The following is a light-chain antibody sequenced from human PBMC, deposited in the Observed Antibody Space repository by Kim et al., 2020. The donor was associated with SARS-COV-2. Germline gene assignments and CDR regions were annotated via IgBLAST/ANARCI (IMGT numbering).Light chain of an antibody. CDR2: GAS. Sequence: SPGERATLSCRASQNINKHLAWYQQKPGQAPRLLIYGASTRAAGIPARFSGSGSGTEFSLTISSLQSEDFAIYFCRHYNNWPPWTFGQGTKVDIK. CDR1: QNINKH. V-gene: IGKV3-15*01. J-gene: IGKJ1*01. CDR3: RHYNNWPPWT.